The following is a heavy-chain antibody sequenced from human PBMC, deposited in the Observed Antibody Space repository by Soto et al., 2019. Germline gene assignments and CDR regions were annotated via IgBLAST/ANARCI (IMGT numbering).Heavy chain of an antibody. CDR2: ISGSGGST. D-gene: IGHD3-16*02. Sequence: GGFLRLSCAASGFTFSSYAMSWVRQAPGKGLEWVSAISGSGGSTYYADSVKGRFTISRDNSKNTLYLQMNSLRAEDTAVYYCAKDRRGSYRLGAFDIWGQGTMVTVSS. CDR1: GFTFSSYA. J-gene: IGHJ3*02. V-gene: IGHV3-23*01. CDR3: AKDRRGSYRLGAFDI.